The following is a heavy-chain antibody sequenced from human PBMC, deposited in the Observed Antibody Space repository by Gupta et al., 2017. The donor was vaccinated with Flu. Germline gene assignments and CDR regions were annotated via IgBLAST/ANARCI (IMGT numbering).Heavy chain of an antibody. J-gene: IGHJ3*02. CDR2: IWSDGNNK. CDR3: VRERGPFDAFDI. D-gene: IGHD3-10*01. V-gene: IGHV3-33*01. Sequence: VRRAPGKGLEWVAVIWSDGNNKCYADSVKGRFTFSRDNSKSTLSLQMNSLGAEDTAIFYCVRERGPFDAFDIWGQGTMVTV.